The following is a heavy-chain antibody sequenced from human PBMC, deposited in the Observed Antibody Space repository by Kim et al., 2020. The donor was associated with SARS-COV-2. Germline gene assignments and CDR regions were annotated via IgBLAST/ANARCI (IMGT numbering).Heavy chain of an antibody. CDR2: ISSSSSYT. D-gene: IGHD6-13*01. CDR3: ARVRAAAGPSANFDY. V-gene: IGHV3-11*05. J-gene: IGHJ4*02. CDR1: GFTFSDYY. Sequence: GGSLRLSCAASGFTFSDYYMSWIRQAPGKGREWVSYISSSSSYTNYADSVKGRFTISRDNAKNSLYLKMNSLRAEDTAVYYCARVRAAAGPSANFDYWGQGTLVTVSS.